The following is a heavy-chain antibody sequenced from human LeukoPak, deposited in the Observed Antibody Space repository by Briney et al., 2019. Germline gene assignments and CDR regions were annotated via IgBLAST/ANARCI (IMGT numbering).Heavy chain of an antibody. J-gene: IGHJ4*02. V-gene: IGHV4-59*01. CDR3: ARDPQSGIFDY. CDR2: IYDSGST. D-gene: IGHD1-26*01. CDR1: GGSISSYY. Sequence: SETLSLTCTVSGGSISSYYWSWIRQPPGKGLEWIGFIYDSGSTNYNPSLKSRVTISVDTSKNQFSLKLSSVTAADTAVYYCARDPQSGIFDYWGQGTLVTVSS.